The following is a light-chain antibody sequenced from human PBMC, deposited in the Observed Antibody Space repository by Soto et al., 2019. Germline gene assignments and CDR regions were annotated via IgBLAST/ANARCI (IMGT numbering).Light chain of an antibody. CDR3: SSYTGSSTQV. CDR2: RNS. J-gene: IGLJ1*01. V-gene: IGLV1-40*01. Sequence: QSVLTQPPSVSGAPGQRVTISCSGSSSNIGAGYDVHWYQQLPGTAPKLLISRNSNRPSGVPDRFSGSKSGTSASLAITGLQAEDEADYYCSSYTGSSTQVFGTGTKVTVL. CDR1: SSNIGAGYD.